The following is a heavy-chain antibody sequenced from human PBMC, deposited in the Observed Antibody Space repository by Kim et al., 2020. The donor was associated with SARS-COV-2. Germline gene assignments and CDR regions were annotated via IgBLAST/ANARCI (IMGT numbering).Heavy chain of an antibody. Sequence: GVSLRLSCAASGFTVSSNYMSWVRQAPGKGLEWVSVIYSGGSTYYADSVKGRFTISRDNSKNTLYLQMNSLRAEDTAVYYCASHQNPNVRRPGVDAYDIWGQRTIVTVSS. CDR1: GFTVSSNY. J-gene: IGHJ3*02. D-gene: IGHD2-8*01. CDR3: ASHQNPNVRRPGVDAYDI. V-gene: IGHV3-53*01. CDR2: IYSGGST.